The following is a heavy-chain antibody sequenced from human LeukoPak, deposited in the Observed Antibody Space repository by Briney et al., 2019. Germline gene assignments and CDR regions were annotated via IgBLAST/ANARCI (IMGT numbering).Heavy chain of an antibody. CDR3: ARDRSSSWPHYYYYYYMDV. V-gene: IGHV4-4*02. CDR1: GGSISSSNW. CDR2: IYHSGST. Sequence: SGTLSLTCAVSGGSISSSNWWSWVRQPPGKGLEWIGEIYHSGSTNYNPSLKSRVTISVDKSKNQFSLKLSSVTAADTAVYYCARDRSSSWPHYYYYYYMDVWGKGTTVTVSS. D-gene: IGHD6-13*01. J-gene: IGHJ6*03.